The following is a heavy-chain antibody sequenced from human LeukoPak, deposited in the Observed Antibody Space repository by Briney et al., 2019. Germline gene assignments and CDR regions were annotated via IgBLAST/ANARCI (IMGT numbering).Heavy chain of an antibody. D-gene: IGHD3-3*01. CDR2: IKSKTDGGTT. Sequence: PGGSLRLSCAASGFTFSNAWMSWVRQAPGKGLEWVGRIKSKTDGGTTDYAAPVKGRFTISRDDSKNTLYLQMNGLKTEDTAVYYCTTDGQYDFWSGYPNFDYWGQGTLVTVSS. J-gene: IGHJ4*02. CDR1: GFTFSNAW. V-gene: IGHV3-15*01. CDR3: TTDGQYDFWSGYPNFDY.